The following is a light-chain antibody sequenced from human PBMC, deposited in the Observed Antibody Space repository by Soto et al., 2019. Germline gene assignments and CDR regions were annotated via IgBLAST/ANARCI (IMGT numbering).Light chain of an antibody. J-gene: IGKJ5*01. CDR3: QQRHMWPIT. Sequence: IQMTQSPSSLSASVGDRVSITCRASQSIGTFLNWYQQKPGEAPNLLIHTSFTLYSGVPSRFSGSGSGTDFTLTISSLEPEDSAVYYCQQRHMWPITFGQGTRLKIK. CDR1: QSIGTF. CDR2: TSF. V-gene: IGKV1-39*01.